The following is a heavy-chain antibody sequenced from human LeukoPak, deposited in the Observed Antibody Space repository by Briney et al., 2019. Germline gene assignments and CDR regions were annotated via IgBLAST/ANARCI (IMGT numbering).Heavy chain of an antibody. CDR3: AREASLVGATIY. Sequence: SEXLSLTCTVSGDSISHYYWSWLRQPPGKGLEWIASIDYSGSTNYNPSLKSRVTISIDTSKKQFSLKLNSVTAADTAVYYCAREASLVGATIYWGQGTLVTVSS. CDR1: GDSISHYY. CDR2: IDYSGST. J-gene: IGHJ4*02. V-gene: IGHV4-59*01. D-gene: IGHD1-26*01.